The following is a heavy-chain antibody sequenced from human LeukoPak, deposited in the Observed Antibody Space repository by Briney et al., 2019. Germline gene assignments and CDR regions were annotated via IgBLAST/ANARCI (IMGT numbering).Heavy chain of an antibody. D-gene: IGHD2-2*01. CDR2: MSYRGST. Sequence: SETLSLTCTVSGGPVTTYYWSWIRQPPGKGLEWIGYMSYRGSTNYNPSLKSRVTISIDTSKNQFSLKLNSVTAADTAVYYCARGLGPYCASTSCQDYWGRGTLVTVSS. CDR3: ARGLGPYCASTSCQDY. CDR1: GGPVTTYY. V-gene: IGHV4-59*02. J-gene: IGHJ4*02.